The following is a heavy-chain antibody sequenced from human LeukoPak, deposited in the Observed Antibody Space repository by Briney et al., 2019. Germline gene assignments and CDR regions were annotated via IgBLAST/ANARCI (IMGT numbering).Heavy chain of an antibody. CDR1: GFTLTRHV. D-gene: IGHD1-26*01. Sequence: LAGGSLRLSCAASGFTLTRHVMHWVRQAPGKALEYVSFIHHNGEMTSYAESVRGRFTVSRDNSKNTLFLELSSLRTDDTAVYYCVRDMSGKYSFDYWGQGTLVIVST. CDR3: VRDMSGKYSFDY. V-gene: IGHV3-64D*06. J-gene: IGHJ4*02. CDR2: IHHNGEMT.